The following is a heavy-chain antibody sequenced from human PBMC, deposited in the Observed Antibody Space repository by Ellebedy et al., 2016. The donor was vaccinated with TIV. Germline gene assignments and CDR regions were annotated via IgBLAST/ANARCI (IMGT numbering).Heavy chain of an antibody. CDR1: GFSLSAYAVG. CDR3: AHSAGWLPDY. J-gene: IGHJ4*02. V-gene: IGHV2-5*01. Sequence: SGPTLVXPTQTLTLTCTFSGFSLSAYAVGVHWIRQPPGKALEWLALVYWNDDNQYSPSLQPRLTITKDTSKNQVVLTMTDVDPVDTATYYCAHSAGWLPDYWGPGTLITVS. CDR2: VYWNDDN. D-gene: IGHD5-12*01.